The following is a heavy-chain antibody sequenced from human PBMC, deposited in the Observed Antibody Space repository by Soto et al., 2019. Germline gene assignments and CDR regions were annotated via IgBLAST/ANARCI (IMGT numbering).Heavy chain of an antibody. CDR3: ALGYCSSTSCYTRGSYYYYGMDV. J-gene: IGHJ6*02. CDR1: GGTFSSYA. CDR2: IIPIFGTA. V-gene: IGHV1-69*01. Sequence: QVQLVQSGAEVKKPGSSVKASCKASGGTFSSYAISWVRQAPGQGLKWMGGIIPIFGTANYAQKFQGRVTITADESTSTAYMELSSLRSEDTAVYYCALGYCSSTSCYTRGSYYYYGMDVWGQGTTVTVSS. D-gene: IGHD2-2*02.